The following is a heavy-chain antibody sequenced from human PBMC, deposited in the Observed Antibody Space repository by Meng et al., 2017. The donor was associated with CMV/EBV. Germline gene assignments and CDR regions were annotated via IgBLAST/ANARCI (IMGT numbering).Heavy chain of an antibody. D-gene: IGHD4-11*01. Sequence: ASVKVSCKASGYTFTGYYMHWVRQAPGQGLEWMGWINPNSGGTNHAQKFQGRVTMTRDTSISTAYMELSRLRSDDTAVYYCARARVRTTLTPRGIDVWGQGTTVTVSS. CDR2: INPNSGGT. J-gene: IGHJ6*02. CDR3: ARARVRTTLTPRGIDV. V-gene: IGHV1-2*02. CDR1: GYTFTGYY.